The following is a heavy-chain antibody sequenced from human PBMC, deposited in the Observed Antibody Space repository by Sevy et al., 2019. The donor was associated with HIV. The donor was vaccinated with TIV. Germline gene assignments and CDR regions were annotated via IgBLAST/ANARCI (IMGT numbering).Heavy chain of an antibody. CDR1: GFTFSSYS. CDR3: AREGIVVVPAAMQSYGMDV. D-gene: IGHD2-2*01. Sequence: GGSLRLSCAASGFTFSSYSMNWVRQAPGKGLERVSYISSSSSTIYYADSVKGRFTISRDNAKNSLYLQMNSLRDEDTAVYYCAREGIVVVPAAMQSYGMDVWGQGTTVTVSS. CDR2: ISSSSSTI. V-gene: IGHV3-48*02. J-gene: IGHJ6*02.